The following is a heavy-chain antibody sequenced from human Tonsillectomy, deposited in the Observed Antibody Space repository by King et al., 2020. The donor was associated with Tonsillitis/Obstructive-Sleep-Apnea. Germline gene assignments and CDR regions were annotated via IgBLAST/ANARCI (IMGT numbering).Heavy chain of an antibody. CDR3: ARGSKFDILSGHQIFDH. J-gene: IGHJ4*02. CDR1: GFSFTSFD. D-gene: IGHD3-9*01. Sequence: VQLVESGGGLVQPGGSLRLSCAASGFSFTSFDMHCVRQVPGKGLEWVSGVGASGDTYYPDSVKGRFIISKENAKNSLYLQLNSLRVGDTAVYYCARGSKFDILSGHQIFDHWGQGTLVTVSS. V-gene: IGHV3-13*04. CDR2: VGASGDT.